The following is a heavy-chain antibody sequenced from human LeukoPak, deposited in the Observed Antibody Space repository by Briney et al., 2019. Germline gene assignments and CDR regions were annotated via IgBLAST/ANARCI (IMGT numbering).Heavy chain of an antibody. CDR2: LYSDGNT. J-gene: IGHJ4*02. Sequence: GGSLRLSCAVSGFTVITNDMTWVRQPPGKGLEWVSVLYSDGNTKYADSVQGRFTISRDNSKNTLYLEMNSLSPDDTAVYYCARGVEPLAANTLAYWGQGTLVTVSS. CDR3: ARGVEPLAANTLAY. CDR1: GFTVITND. V-gene: IGHV3-53*01. D-gene: IGHD1-14*01.